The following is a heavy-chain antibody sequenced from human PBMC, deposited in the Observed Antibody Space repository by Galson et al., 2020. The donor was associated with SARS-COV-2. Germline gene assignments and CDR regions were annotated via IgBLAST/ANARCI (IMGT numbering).Heavy chain of an antibody. J-gene: IGHJ6*02. CDR2: VSYDGSNN. CDR3: ARDHTDLDDGGSYYYFYGMDG. D-gene: IGHD3-16*01. V-gene: IGHV3-30-3*01. Sequence: GRSLRPSCAASGFSLSSYSMHWVRHTPDKGLEWVAAVSYDGSNNYHADSVRGRLTISRDNFKNTVFLQTNSLRPEDTALYYCARDHTDLDDGGSYYYFYGMDGWGQGTTVTVSS. CDR1: GFSLSSYS.